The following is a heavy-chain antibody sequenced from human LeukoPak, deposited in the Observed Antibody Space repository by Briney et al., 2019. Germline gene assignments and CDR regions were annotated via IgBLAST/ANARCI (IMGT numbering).Heavy chain of an antibody. CDR1: GYTFTGYY. Sequence: ASVKVSCKTSGYTFTGYYIHWVRQTPGQGLEWMEWINPHSSGTNYAQKFQGRVTMTRDTSISTAYMELSRLTSDDTAVYYCARVDVEAVPMGCFDPWGQGTLVTVSS. D-gene: IGHD1-1*01. CDR2: INPHSSGT. J-gene: IGHJ5*02. CDR3: ARVDVEAVPMGCFDP. V-gene: IGHV1-2*02.